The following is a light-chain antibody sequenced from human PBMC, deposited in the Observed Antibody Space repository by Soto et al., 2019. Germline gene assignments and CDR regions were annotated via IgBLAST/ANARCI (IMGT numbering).Light chain of an antibody. CDR2: DVS. V-gene: IGLV2-14*01. J-gene: IGLJ1*01. CDR3: SSYTSSSTLVV. Sequence: QSELTQPASVSGSPGQSITISCTGTSSDVVGYNYVSWYQQHPGKAPKLMIYDVSNRPSGVSNRFSGSKSGNTASLTISGLQAEDEADYYCSSYTSSSTLVVFGTGTQLTV. CDR1: SSDVVGYNY.